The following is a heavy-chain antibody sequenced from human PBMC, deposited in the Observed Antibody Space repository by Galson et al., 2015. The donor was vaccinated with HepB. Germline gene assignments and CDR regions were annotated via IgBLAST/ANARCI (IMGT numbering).Heavy chain of an antibody. CDR2: IYTSGST. J-gene: IGHJ6*02. CDR3: ARHKGSRYYYGMDV. Sequence: IRQPAGKGLEWIGRIYTSGSTNYNPSLKSRVTMSVDTSKNQFSLKLSSVTAADTAVYYCARHKGSRYYYGMDVWGQGTTVTASS. D-gene: IGHD1-26*01. V-gene: IGHV4-4*07.